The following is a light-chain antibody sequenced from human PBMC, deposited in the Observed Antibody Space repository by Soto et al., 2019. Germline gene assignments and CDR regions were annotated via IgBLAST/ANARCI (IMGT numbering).Light chain of an antibody. V-gene: IGKV1-9*01. Sequence: DVQLTQTPSFLSASVGDRVTLTCRASQGSPTYLAWYQQKPGKAPRLLIYGVSTLQSGVPSRFSGAGSGTEFTLTITSLQPEDSAIYYCQQLNHYPLTFGQGTRLEIK. CDR1: QGSPTY. CDR2: GVS. CDR3: QQLNHYPLT. J-gene: IGKJ5*01.